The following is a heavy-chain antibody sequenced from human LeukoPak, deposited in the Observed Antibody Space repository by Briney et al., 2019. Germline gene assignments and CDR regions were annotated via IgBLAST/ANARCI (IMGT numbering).Heavy chain of an antibody. J-gene: IGHJ5*02. V-gene: IGHV1-2*02. Sequence: ASVKVSCKASGYTFTGYYMHWVRQAPGQGLEWMGWINPNSGGTNYAQKLQGRVTMTTDTSTSTAYMELRSLRSDDTAVYYCARDSLWFGELLPLYNWFDPWGQGTLVTVSS. CDR3: ARDSLWFGELLPLYNWFDP. D-gene: IGHD3-10*01. CDR1: GYTFTGYY. CDR2: INPNSGGT.